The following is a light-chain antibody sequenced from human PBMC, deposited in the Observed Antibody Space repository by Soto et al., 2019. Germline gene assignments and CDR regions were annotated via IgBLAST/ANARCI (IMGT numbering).Light chain of an antibody. CDR3: QKYSSVPV. Sequence: DIQMTQSPTSLSASVGDRVTITCRASQGIRNFVAWYQQKPGKAPKLLIYAASTLQSGVPSRFSVSGSGTDFTLTINRLQPEDVATYSCQKYSSVPVFGPGTKVEIK. V-gene: IGKV1-27*01. J-gene: IGKJ3*01. CDR1: QGIRNF. CDR2: AAS.